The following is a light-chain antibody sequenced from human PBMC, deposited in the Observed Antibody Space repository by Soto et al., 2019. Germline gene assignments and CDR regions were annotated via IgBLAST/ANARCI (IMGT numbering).Light chain of an antibody. CDR3: QRANRTPRT. J-gene: IGKJ4*01. Sequence: DFQMTQSPSSLSASVGDRVTITCRASQDISGHLAWYQHKPGKVPKLLIYEASTLQSGVPSRFSGGGFGTDFTLTISSLQPEDVATYYCQRANRTPRTFGEGTTVELK. CDR1: QDISGH. V-gene: IGKV1-27*01. CDR2: EAS.